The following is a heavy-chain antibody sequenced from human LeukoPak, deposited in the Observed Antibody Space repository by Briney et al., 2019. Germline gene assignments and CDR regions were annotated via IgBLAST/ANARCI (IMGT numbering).Heavy chain of an antibody. Sequence: GGSLRLSCAASGFDFSVYSMNWVRQAPGKGLEWISYITSDRNTIFYADSVRGRFTISRDNAKKSVYLELSNLRADDTAMYYCARSTEWFADYWGQGTLVTVSS. CDR3: ARSTEWFADY. V-gene: IGHV3-48*01. D-gene: IGHD3-3*01. J-gene: IGHJ4*02. CDR1: GFDFSVYS. CDR2: ITSDRNTI.